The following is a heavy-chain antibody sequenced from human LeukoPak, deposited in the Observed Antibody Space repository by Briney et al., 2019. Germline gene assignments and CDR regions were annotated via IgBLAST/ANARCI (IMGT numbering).Heavy chain of an antibody. CDR2: IIPILGTA. D-gene: IGHD3-10*01. J-gene: IGHJ5*02. V-gene: IGHV1-69*13. CDR1: GGTFSSYA. CDR3: ARDSFGVRGWFDP. Sequence: SVKVSCKASGGTFSSYAISWMRQAPGQGLEWMGGIIPILGTANYAQMFQGRVTITADESTSTAYMELSSLRSEDTAVYYCARDSFGVRGWFDPWGQGTLVTVSS.